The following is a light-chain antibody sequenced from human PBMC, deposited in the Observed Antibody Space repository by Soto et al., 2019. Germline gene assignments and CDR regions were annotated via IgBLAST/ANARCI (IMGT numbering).Light chain of an antibody. V-gene: IGKV1-39*01. CDR1: QSITSY. CDR2: SAS. CDR3: QQSYGTPWT. Sequence: DIQMTQSPSSLSASVGDSVTITCRASQSITSYLNWYQQKPGKAPKLLIFSASSLQSGVPSRFSGSCLGTDFTLPISSLQLEDFATYYCQQSYGTPWTFGQGTKVEI. J-gene: IGKJ1*01.